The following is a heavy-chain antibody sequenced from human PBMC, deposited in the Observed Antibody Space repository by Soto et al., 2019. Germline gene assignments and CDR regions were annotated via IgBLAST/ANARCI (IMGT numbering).Heavy chain of an antibody. Sequence: ASVKVSCEASGFTFTSYGFSCVREAPGQGLEWMGWISAYNGNKNYAQKFQDRVTLTTDTSTSTAYMELSRLRSDDTAVYYCARGSKVSRYNWNHRYYFDYWGQGTLVTVSS. CDR1: GFTFTSYG. V-gene: IGHV1-18*01. CDR3: ARGSKVSRYNWNHRYYFDY. J-gene: IGHJ4*02. D-gene: IGHD1-20*01. CDR2: ISAYNGNK.